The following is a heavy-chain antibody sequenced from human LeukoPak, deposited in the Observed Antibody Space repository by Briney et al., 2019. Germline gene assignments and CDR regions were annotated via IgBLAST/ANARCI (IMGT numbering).Heavy chain of an antibody. CDR1: GGTFSSYA. CDR3: ARSGLAATVTRYYYYYYMDV. V-gene: IGHV1-69*05. CDR2: TIPIFGTA. Sequence: GSSVKVSCKASGGTFSSYAISWVRQASGQGLEWMGGTIPIFGTANYAQKFQGRVTITTDESTSAAYMELSSLRSEDTAVYYCARSGLAATVTRYYYYYYMDVWGKGTTVTVSS. D-gene: IGHD4-17*01. J-gene: IGHJ6*03.